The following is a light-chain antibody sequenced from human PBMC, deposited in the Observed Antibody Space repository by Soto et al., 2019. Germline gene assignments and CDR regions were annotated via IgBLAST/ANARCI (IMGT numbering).Light chain of an antibody. V-gene: IGLV2-8*01. CDR2: EVT. J-gene: IGLJ2*01. Sequence: QSVLTQPPSASGSLGQSVTISCTGTSSDVGTDSYVSWYQQHPGKAPKLMIYEVTKRPSGVPDRFSGSKSGNTASLTVSGLQAEDEADYYCSSYASSNNFGVVFGGGTKLTVL. CDR1: SSDVGTDSY. CDR3: SSYASSNNFGVV.